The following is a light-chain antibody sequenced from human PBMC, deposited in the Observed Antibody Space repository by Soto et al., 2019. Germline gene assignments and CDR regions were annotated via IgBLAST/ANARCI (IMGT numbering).Light chain of an antibody. CDR3: AAWDDSLSGQWV. CDR1: SSNIGSNY. V-gene: IGLV1-47*01. Sequence: QSALTQPPSASGTPGQRVTISCSGSSSNIGSNYVYWYQQLPGTAPKLLIYRNNQRPSGVPDRFSGSKSGTSASLAISGLRSEDEADYYCAAWDDSLSGQWVFGGGTKVTVL. J-gene: IGLJ3*02. CDR2: RNN.